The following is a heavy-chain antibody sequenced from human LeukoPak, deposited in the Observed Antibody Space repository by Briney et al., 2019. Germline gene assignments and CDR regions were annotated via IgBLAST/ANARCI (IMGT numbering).Heavy chain of an antibody. J-gene: IGHJ4*02. Sequence: KPSETLSLTCAVSGYSISSGSYWGWVRQPPGKGLEWIGSIYHSGSTYYNPSLKSRLTISVDTSKTQFSLKLSCVTAADTAVYDCERWRGYYSDYWGQGSLVTVSS. CDR1: GYSISSGSY. D-gene: IGHD3-3*01. CDR3: ERWRGYYSDY. CDR2: IYHSGST. V-gene: IGHV4-38-2*01.